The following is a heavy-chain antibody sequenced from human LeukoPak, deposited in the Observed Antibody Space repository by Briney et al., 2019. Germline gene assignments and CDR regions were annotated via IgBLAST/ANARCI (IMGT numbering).Heavy chain of an antibody. J-gene: IGHJ3*01. CDR1: GGSISSYY. D-gene: IGHD3-22*01. CDR2: IYTSGST. V-gene: IGHV4-4*07. CDR3: ARELRYDNSDSGAF. Sequence: SETLSFTCTVSGGSISSYYWSWIRQPAGKGLEWIGRIYTSGSTNYNPSLKSRVTMPVDTSKNQFSLKLSSVTAADTAVYYCARELRYDNSDSGAFWGQGTVVTVSS.